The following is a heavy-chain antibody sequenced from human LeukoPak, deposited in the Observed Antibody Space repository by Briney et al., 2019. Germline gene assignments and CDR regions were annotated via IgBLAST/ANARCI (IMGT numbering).Heavy chain of an antibody. J-gene: IGHJ4*02. CDR2: ISSSSSYI. V-gene: IGHV3-21*01. CDR1: GFTFSLSD. Sequence: GGSLRLSCAASGFTFSLSDMNWVRQAPRKGLEWVSSISSSSSYIYYADSVKGRFTISRDNAKSSLYLQMNSLRAEDTAVYYCARAGQAWNFDYFDYWGQGTLVTVSS. CDR3: ARAGQAWNFDYFDY. D-gene: IGHD1-7*01.